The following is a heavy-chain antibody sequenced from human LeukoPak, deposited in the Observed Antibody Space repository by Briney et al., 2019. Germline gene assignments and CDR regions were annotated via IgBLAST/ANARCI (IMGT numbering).Heavy chain of an antibody. D-gene: IGHD3-22*01. J-gene: IGHJ4*02. CDR2: IYYSGST. CDR1: GGSISSSSYY. V-gene: IGHV4-39*01. Sequence: SETLFLTCTVSGGSISSSSYYWGWIRQPPGKGLEWIGSIYYSGSTYYNPSLKSRVTISVDTSKNQFSLKLSSVTAADTAVYYCARQKAPHYYDSSGYSPGDYDYWGQGTLVTVSS. CDR3: ARQKAPHYYDSSGYSPGDYDY.